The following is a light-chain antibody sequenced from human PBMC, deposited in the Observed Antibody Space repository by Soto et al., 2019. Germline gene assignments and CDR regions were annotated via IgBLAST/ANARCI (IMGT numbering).Light chain of an antibody. CDR3: TSYTSSSSVL. V-gene: IGLV2-14*01. CDR1: SSEVGGYKY. CDR2: EVS. Sequence: QSALTQPASVSGSPGQSITISCTGTSSEVGGYKYVSWYQQYPGKAPKLMIYEVSNRPSGVSNRFSGSKSGNTASLTISGLQADGEADYYCTSYTSSSSVLFGGGTKLTVL. J-gene: IGLJ2*01.